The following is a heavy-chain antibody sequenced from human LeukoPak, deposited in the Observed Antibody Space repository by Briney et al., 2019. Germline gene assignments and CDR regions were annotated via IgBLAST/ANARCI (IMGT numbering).Heavy chain of an antibody. CDR3: ARIGDIVATYGSLDY. Sequence: PGGSLRLSCAASGFTFSSYAMSWVRQAPGKGLEWVSAISGSGGSTYYADSVKGRLTISRDNAKNSLYLQMNSLRAEDTAVYYCARIGDIVATYGSLDYWGQGTLVTVSS. CDR2: ISGSGGST. J-gene: IGHJ4*02. CDR1: GFTFSSYA. V-gene: IGHV3-23*01. D-gene: IGHD5-12*01.